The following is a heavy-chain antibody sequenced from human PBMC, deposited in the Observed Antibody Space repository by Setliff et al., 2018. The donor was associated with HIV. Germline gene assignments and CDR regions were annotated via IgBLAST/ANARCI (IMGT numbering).Heavy chain of an antibody. CDR3: ARHANYDFWSGYWGYYFDY. D-gene: IGHD3-3*01. CDR2: IYTSGST. CDR1: GGSISSYY. V-gene: IGHV4-4*09. J-gene: IGHJ4*02. Sequence: SETLSLTCTVSGGSISSYYWSWMRQPPGKGLEWIGYIYTSGSTNYNPSLKTRVTISIDTSNKQVSLKLSSVTAADTAVYYCARHANYDFWSGYWGYYFDYWGQGTLVTVSS.